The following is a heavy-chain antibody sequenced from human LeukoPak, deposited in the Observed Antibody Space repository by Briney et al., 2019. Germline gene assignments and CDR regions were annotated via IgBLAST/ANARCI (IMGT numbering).Heavy chain of an antibody. Sequence: GESLKISCKGSGYSFTSYWVGWVRRMPGKGLEWMGIIYPGDSDTRYSPSFQGQVTISADKSISTAYLQWSSLKASDTAMYYCARSSDGAMVPFDYWGQGTLVTVSS. J-gene: IGHJ4*02. V-gene: IGHV5-51*01. CDR2: IYPGDSDT. CDR1: GYSFTSYW. CDR3: ARSSDGAMVPFDY. D-gene: IGHD5-18*01.